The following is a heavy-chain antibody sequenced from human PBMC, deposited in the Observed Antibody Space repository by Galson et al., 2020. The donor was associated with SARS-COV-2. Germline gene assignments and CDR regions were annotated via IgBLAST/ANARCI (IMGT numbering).Heavy chain of an antibody. D-gene: IGHD3-22*01. CDR3: ARDPNTYYYDSSGYQGDY. V-gene: IGHV1-46*01. J-gene: IGHJ4*02. Sequence: ASVKVSCKASGYTFTSYYMHWVRQAPGQGLEWMGIINPSGGSTSYAQKFQGRVTMTRDTSTSTVYMELSSLRSEDTAVYYCARDPNTYYYDSSGYQGDYWGQGTLVTVSS. CDR1: GYTFTSYY. CDR2: INPSGGST.